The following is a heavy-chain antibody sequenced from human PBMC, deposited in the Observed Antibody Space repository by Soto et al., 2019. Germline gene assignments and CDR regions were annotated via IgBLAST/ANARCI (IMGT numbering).Heavy chain of an antibody. Sequence: EVQLLESGGGLVQPGGSLRLSCVASGFTFSSYAMSWVRQAPGMGLEWVSTVSGGGRNTWYADSVKGRFTISRDNSENTMYLQMNSLGAEDTALYYCAKGPSFGVVPFDYWGQGTLVTVSS. CDR1: GFTFSSYA. D-gene: IGHD3-3*01. J-gene: IGHJ4*02. CDR2: VSGGGRNT. CDR3: AKGPSFGVVPFDY. V-gene: IGHV3-23*01.